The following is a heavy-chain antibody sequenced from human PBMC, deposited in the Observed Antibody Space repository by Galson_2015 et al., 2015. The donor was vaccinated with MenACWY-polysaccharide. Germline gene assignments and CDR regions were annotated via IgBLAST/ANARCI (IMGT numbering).Heavy chain of an antibody. J-gene: IGHJ3*01. Sequence: SVKVSCKASEYTFTIFYIHWVRQAPGQGLEWMAQISPTDGTTTYAQKFQGRVTVTRDTSTSTVYMELSSLRSEDSAVFYCARLSDIMTGYSHDGLDFWGQGTMVTVSS. D-gene: IGHD3-9*01. CDR3: ARLSDIMTGYSHDGLDF. CDR2: ISPTDGTT. CDR1: EYTFTIFY. V-gene: IGHV1-46*01.